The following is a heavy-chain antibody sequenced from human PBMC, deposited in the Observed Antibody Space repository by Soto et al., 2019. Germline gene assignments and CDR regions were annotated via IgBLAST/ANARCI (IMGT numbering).Heavy chain of an antibody. CDR1: GFTFNSYA. CDR3: VRGWIPSIEPGGAAA. V-gene: IGHV3-23*01. D-gene: IGHD6-6*01. J-gene: IGHJ5*02. CDR2: ISASGGSP. Sequence: PVGSLRLSCTASGFTFNSYAMSWVRQAPGKGLEWVSGISASGGSPYYADSVKGRFNISRDNYKNTLYLQMNSVTAEDTAVYYCVRGWIPSIEPGGAAAWGQGTLVTVSS.